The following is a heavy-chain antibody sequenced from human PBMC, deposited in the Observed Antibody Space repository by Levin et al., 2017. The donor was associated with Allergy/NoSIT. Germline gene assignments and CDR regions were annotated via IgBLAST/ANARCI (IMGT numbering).Heavy chain of an antibody. CDR2: IKQDGSEQ. CDR1: GFTFSSYW. V-gene: IGHV3-7*01. J-gene: IGHJ4*02. Sequence: GGSLRLSCAASGFTFSSYWATWVRQAPGKGLEWVGNIKQDGSEQYYGDSVKGRFTISRDNAKNSLYLQMNSLRVEDTAVYYCARDGWGTGSHDYWGQGTLVIVSS. D-gene: IGHD1-26*01. CDR3: ARDGWGTGSHDY.